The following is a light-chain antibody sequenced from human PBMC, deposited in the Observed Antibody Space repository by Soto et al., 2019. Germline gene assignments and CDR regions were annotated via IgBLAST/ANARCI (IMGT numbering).Light chain of an antibody. Sequence: DTQMTQSPSTLSASVGDRVTITCLASQSISSWLAWYQQKPGKAPKLLIYKASTLKSGVPSRFSGSGSGTEFTLTISSLQPDDFATYYCQHYNSYSEAFGQGTKVDI. CDR3: QHYNSYSEA. CDR2: KAS. CDR1: QSISSW. J-gene: IGKJ1*01. V-gene: IGKV1-5*03.